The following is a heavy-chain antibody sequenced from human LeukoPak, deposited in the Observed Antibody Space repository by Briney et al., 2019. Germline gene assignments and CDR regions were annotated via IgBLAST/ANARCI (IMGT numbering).Heavy chain of an antibody. CDR3: ARGLRWPDF. Sequence: GGSLRLSCAASGLIFSSDWMNWVRQAPGKGLEWMANIKQDGSEKYYVASVKGRFTISRDNAKNSLYLQMNSLRADDTAVYYCARGLRWPDFGGQGTLVTVSS. CDR1: GLIFSSDW. J-gene: IGHJ4*02. D-gene: IGHD4-23*01. V-gene: IGHV3-7*03. CDR2: IKQDGSEK.